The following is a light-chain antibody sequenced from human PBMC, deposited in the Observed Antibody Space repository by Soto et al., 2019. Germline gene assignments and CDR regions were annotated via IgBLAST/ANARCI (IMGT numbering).Light chain of an antibody. CDR1: QGISTY. CDR2: AAS. V-gene: IGKV1-8*01. J-gene: IGKJ1*01. Sequence: AIRMTQSPSSFSASTGDRVTITCRASQGISTYLAWYQQKPGKAPKLLIYAASTLQSGVPSRFSGSGSGTDFTLTISCLQSEDFATYYCQQYYIYPRTFGPGTKVEIK. CDR3: QQYYIYPRT.